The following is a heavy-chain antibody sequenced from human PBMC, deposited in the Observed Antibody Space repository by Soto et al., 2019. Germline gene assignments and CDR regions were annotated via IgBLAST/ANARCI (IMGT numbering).Heavy chain of an antibody. V-gene: IGHV1-18*01. CDR1: GYTFTSYG. CDR3: ARDLGGAARPNWFDP. Sequence: ASVKVSCKASGYTFTSYGISWVRQAPGQGLEWMGRISAYNGNTNYAQKLQGRVTMTTDTSTSTAYMELRSLRSDDTAVYYCARDLGGAARPNWFDPWGQGTLVTVSS. J-gene: IGHJ5*02. D-gene: IGHD6-6*01. CDR2: ISAYNGNT.